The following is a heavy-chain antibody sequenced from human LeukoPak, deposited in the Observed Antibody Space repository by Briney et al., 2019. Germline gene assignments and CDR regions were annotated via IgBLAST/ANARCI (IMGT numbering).Heavy chain of an antibody. D-gene: IGHD5-24*01. J-gene: IGHJ4*02. CDR3: ARDQDGYNSLDY. CDR1: GFAFGTCA. CDR2: ISASGGSP. V-gene: IGHV3-23*01. Sequence: PGGSLRLSCAASGFAFGTCAMSWVRQAPGKGLEWVSGISASGGSPYYTDSVKGRFTVSRDNSKNTLYLQMNSLRAEDTAVYYCARDQDGYNSLDYWGQGTLVTVSS.